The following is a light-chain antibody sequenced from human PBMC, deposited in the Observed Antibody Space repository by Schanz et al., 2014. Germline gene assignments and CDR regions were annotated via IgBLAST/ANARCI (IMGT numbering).Light chain of an antibody. CDR1: SSDVGAYNY. V-gene: IGLV2-14*01. CDR3: SSYTSSSTRV. J-gene: IGLJ3*02. Sequence: QSALTQPASVSGSPGQSITISCTGTSSDVGAYNYVSWYQQPPGKAPKLIIYDVSNRPSGVSNRFSGSKSGNTASLTISGLQAEDEADYYCSSYTSSSTRVFGGGTKLTVL. CDR2: DVS.